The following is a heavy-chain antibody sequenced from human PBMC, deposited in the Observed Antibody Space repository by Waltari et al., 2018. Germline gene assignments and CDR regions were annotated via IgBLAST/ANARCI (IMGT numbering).Heavy chain of an antibody. V-gene: IGHV1-2*02. CDR1: GYTFQGYY. Sequence: QVQLVQSGAEVKKPGASVKVSCKASGYTFQGYYMHWVRQAPGQGLEWMGWSNPNSGGTKYAQKFQGRVTMTRDTSISTAYMELSRLRSDDTAVYYCARDKYSSSWYGEIFYYYYGMDVWGQGTTVTVSS. J-gene: IGHJ6*02. CDR3: ARDKYSSSWYGEIFYYYYGMDV. CDR2: SNPNSGGT. D-gene: IGHD6-13*01.